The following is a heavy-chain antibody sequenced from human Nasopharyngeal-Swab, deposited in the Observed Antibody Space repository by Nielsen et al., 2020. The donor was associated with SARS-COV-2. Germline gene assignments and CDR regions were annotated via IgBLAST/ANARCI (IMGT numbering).Heavy chain of an antibody. V-gene: IGHV1-46*01. J-gene: IGHJ5*02. CDR3: ARDEGRGLLTGFLKNWFDP. D-gene: IGHD1-26*01. Sequence: ASVKVSCKASGYTFTSYYMHWVRQAPGQGLEWMGIINPSGGSTSYAQKFQGRVTMTRGTSTSTVYMELSSLRSEDTAVYYCARDEGRGLLTGFLKNWFDPWGQGTLVTVSS. CDR1: GYTFTSYY. CDR2: INPSGGST.